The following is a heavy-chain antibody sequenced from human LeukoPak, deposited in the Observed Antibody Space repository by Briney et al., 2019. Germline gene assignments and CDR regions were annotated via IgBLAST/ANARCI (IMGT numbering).Heavy chain of an antibody. CDR1: GYTFTAYY. Sequence: EASVKVPCEASGYTFTAYYIHWLRQAPGQGLEWMGWINPNIGGANYALKFQGRVTMTRDTSISTVYMELRRLRSDDTAVYYCARGLADRYCSGDSCYPGYNWFDPWGQGTQVTVSS. CDR3: ARGLADRYCSGDSCYPGYNWFDP. V-gene: IGHV1-2*02. J-gene: IGHJ5*02. D-gene: IGHD2-15*01. CDR2: INPNIGGA.